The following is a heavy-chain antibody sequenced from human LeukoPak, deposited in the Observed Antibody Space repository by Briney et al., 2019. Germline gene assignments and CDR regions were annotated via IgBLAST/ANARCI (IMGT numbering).Heavy chain of an antibody. J-gene: IGHJ2*01. CDR1: GYTFSSYT. D-gene: IGHD3-16*01. Sequence: ASVKVSCKASGYTFSSYTMNWVRQAPGQGLEWMGWINTNTGDPTYAQGFTGRFVFSLDTSVNTAYLQINSLEAEDTAVYYCARCPRFDWYFDLWGRGTLSLSPQ. V-gene: IGHV7-4-1*02. CDR2: INTNTGDP. CDR3: ARCPRFDWYFDL.